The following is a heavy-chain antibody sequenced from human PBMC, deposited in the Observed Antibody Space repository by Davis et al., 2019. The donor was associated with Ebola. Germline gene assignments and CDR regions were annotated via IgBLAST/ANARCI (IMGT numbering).Heavy chain of an antibody. Sequence: GESLKISCAASGFTFSNAWMSWVRQAPGKGLEWVGRIKSKTDGGTTDYATPVKGRFTISRDDSKNTLYLQMNSLKTEDTAVYYCAKGGEQWLGFDYWGQGTLVTVSS. CDR3: AKGGEQWLGFDY. CDR1: GFTFSNAW. D-gene: IGHD6-19*01. J-gene: IGHJ4*02. CDR2: IKSKTDGGTT. V-gene: IGHV3-15*01.